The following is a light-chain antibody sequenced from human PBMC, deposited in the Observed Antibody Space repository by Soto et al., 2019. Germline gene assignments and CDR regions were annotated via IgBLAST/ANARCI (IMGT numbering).Light chain of an antibody. J-gene: IGLJ1*01. CDR3: FSFKTTSTHV. CDR1: SSDIGAYDY. V-gene: IGLV2-14*01. Sequence: QSALTQPASLSGSPGQSITISCTGTSSDIGAYDYVSWFQQHPGKAPELMISEVNNRPSGVSNRFSGSKSGNTAYLTISGLQVEDEAEYFCFSFKTTSTHVFGTGTKVTVL. CDR2: EVN.